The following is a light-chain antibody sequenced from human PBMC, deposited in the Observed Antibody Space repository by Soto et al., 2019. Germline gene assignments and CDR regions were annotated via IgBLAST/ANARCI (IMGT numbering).Light chain of an antibody. V-gene: IGLV3-21*04. CDR2: YDR. CDR1: NIGRKS. J-gene: IGLJ1*01. CDR3: QVYDSSSDHFV. Sequence: SYELTQPPSVSLAPGETASIACGGDNIGRKSVHWYRQKPGQAPVVVMYYDRDRPSGIPERFSGSNSGNTATLTISWVEAGDEADYYCQVYDSSSDHFVFGTGTKLTVL.